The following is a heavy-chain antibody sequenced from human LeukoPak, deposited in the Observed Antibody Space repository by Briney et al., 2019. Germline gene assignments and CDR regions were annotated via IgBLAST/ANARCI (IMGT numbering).Heavy chain of an antibody. Sequence: GGSLRLSCAASGFTFSSHSMNWVRQAPGKGLEWVSYISSSGSTIYYADSVKGRFTISRDNAKNSLYLQMNSLRAEDTAVYYCARDGFLYSSGYIRSGMDVWGQGTTVTVSS. CDR3: ARDGFLYSSGYIRSGMDV. V-gene: IGHV3-48*04. CDR1: GFTFSSHS. J-gene: IGHJ6*02. D-gene: IGHD6-19*01. CDR2: ISSSGSTI.